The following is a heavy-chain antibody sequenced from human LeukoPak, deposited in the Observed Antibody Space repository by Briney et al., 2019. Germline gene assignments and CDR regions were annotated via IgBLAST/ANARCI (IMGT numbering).Heavy chain of an antibody. V-gene: IGHV3-23*01. CDR3: AKGGGYCSSTSCYAPDY. D-gene: IGHD2-2*01. CDR2: ISGSGGST. Sequence: GGSLRLSCAASGFTFNNYAMSWVRQAPGKGLEWVSAISGSGGSTYYADSVKGRFTISRDNSKNTLYLQMNSLRAEDTAVYYCAKGGGYCSSTSCYAPDYWGQGTLVTVSS. J-gene: IGHJ4*02. CDR1: GFTFNNYA.